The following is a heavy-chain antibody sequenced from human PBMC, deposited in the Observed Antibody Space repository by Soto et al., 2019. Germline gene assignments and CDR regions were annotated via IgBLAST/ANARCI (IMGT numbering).Heavy chain of an antibody. Sequence: GGSLRLSFAASGFTFDDYAMHWVRQAPGKGLEWVSGISWNSGSIGYADSVKGRFTISRDNAKNSLYLQMNSLRAEDTALYYCAKDIGHEWYSSGWPVDYWGQGTLVTVSS. CDR1: GFTFDDYA. D-gene: IGHD6-19*01. CDR3: AKDIGHEWYSSGWPVDY. V-gene: IGHV3-9*01. CDR2: ISWNSGSI. J-gene: IGHJ4*02.